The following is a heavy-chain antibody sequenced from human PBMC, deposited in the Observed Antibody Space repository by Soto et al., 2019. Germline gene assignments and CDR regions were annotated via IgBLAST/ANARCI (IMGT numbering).Heavy chain of an antibody. D-gene: IGHD6-19*01. CDR3: AHYRSGRAFDI. V-gene: IGHV4-30-4*01. CDR1: GGSISSGDYY. J-gene: IGHJ3*02. CDR2: IYYSGST. Sequence: QVQLQESGPGLVKPSQTLSLTCTVSGGSISSGDYYWSWIRQPPGKGLEWIGYIYYSGSTYYNPSPMSRVTISVDTSKNQCSLKLSSVTAADTAVYYCAHYRSGRAFDIWGQGTMVTVSS.